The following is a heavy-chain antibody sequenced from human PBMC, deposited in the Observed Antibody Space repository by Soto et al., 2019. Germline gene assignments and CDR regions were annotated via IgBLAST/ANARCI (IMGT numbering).Heavy chain of an antibody. D-gene: IGHD2-2*01. Sequence: GGSLRLSCAASGFTFSSYSMNWVRQAPGKGLEWVSSISSSSSYIYYADSVKGRFTISRDNAKNSLYLQMNSLRAEDTAVYYCAGYCSSTSCYHSFDIWGQGTMVTVSS. CDR2: ISSSSSYI. CDR3: AGYCSSTSCYHSFDI. V-gene: IGHV3-21*01. J-gene: IGHJ3*02. CDR1: GFTFSSYS.